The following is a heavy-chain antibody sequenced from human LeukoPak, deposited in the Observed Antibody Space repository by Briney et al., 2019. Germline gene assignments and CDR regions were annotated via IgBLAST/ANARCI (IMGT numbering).Heavy chain of an antibody. Sequence: NSGGSLRLSCAASGFTFSNAWMSWVRQAPGKGLEWVSSISSSSSYIYYADSVKGRFTISRDNAKNSLYLQMNSLRAEDTALYYCAKGSGSYREGAFDYWGQGTLVTVSS. V-gene: IGHV3-21*04. D-gene: IGHD1-26*01. CDR3: AKGSGSYREGAFDY. CDR2: ISSSSSYI. J-gene: IGHJ4*02. CDR1: GFTFSNAW.